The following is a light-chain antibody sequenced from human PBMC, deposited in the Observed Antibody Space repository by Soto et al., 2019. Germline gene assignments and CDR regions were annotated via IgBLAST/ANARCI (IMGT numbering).Light chain of an antibody. CDR3: PQFSSYPLP. CDR1: QTVRNNY. CDR2: DAS. J-gene: IGKJ4*01. Sequence: EFVVAQSPCTLAWSPVGRGTRSCRASQTVRNNYLACYQQKPGQDPRLLIYDASSRANGIPDRFSGGGSGTDFTLAISRLEPEDFAVYYCPQFSSYPLPFGGGTKADIK. V-gene: IGKV3-20*01.